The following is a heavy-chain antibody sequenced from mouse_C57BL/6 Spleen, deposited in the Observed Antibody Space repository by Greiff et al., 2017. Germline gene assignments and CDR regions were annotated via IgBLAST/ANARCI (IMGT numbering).Heavy chain of an antibody. CDR2: IDPETGGT. J-gene: IGHJ4*01. V-gene: IGHV1-15*01. Sequence: QVQLKESGAELVRPGASVTLSCKASGYTFTDYEMHWVKQTPVHGLEWIGAIDPETGGTAYNQKFKGKAILTADKSSSTAYMELRSLTSEDSAVYYCTRRDDYEGEYYAMGYWGQGTSVTVSS. D-gene: IGHD2-4*01. CDR1: GYTFTDYE. CDR3: TRRDDYEGEYYAMGY.